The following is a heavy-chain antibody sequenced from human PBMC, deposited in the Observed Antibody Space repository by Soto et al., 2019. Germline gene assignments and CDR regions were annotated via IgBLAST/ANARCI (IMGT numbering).Heavy chain of an antibody. CDR1: GFSLTTRVVR. J-gene: IGHJ4*02. V-gene: IGHV2-70*04. Sequence: SGPTLVNPTQTLTLTCTCSGFSLTTRVVRVSWLRQSPGKALEWLARIDWDDDKVYSTYLKTRLTISKDSSKNQVVLTMTNVDPMDTATYYCARTMTLGRGPCFDFRGQGNAVTVSS. CDR3: ARTMTLGRGPCFDF. CDR2: IDWDDDK. D-gene: IGHD3-3*02.